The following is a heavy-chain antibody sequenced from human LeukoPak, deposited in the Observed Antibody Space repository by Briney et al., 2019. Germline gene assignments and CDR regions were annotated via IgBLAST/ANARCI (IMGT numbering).Heavy chain of an antibody. CDR2: IYYSGST. CDR1: GGSISTYY. V-gene: IGHV4-59*08. J-gene: IGHJ4*02. Sequence: SETLSLTCTVSGGSISTYYWSWIRQPPGKGLEWIGYIYYSGSTNYNPSLKSRVTISVDTSKNQFSLKLSSVTAADTAVYYCARHVGHMSPPDYWGQGTLVTVSS. CDR3: ARHVGHMSPPDY. D-gene: IGHD3/OR15-3a*01.